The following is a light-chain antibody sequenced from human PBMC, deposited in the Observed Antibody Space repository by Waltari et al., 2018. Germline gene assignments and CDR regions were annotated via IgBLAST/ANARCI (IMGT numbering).Light chain of an antibody. CDR3: ASWDGTLSGWL. J-gene: IGLJ3*02. CDR2: RTD. Sequence: QSALTQPPSASGAPGQRVTISCSGGGSHSGTKFVYWYKQLPGSAPKRLIYRTDQRPSGVPDRFSGSKSGTSGSLAISVLRAEDEADYYCASWDGTLSGWLFGGGTTLTVL. V-gene: IGLV1-47*01. CDR1: GSHSGTKF.